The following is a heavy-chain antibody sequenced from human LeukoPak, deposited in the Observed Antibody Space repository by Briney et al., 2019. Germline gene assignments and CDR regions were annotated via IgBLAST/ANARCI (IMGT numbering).Heavy chain of an antibody. Sequence: GASVKVSCKASGDTFTRYYMHWVRQAPGQGLEWMGIINPSGGSTSYAQKFQGRVPMTRDTSTSTVYMELSSLRSEDTAVYYCATAYYYDTSVEDWSQGTLVTVSS. CDR1: GDTFTRYY. J-gene: IGHJ4*02. CDR2: INPSGGST. V-gene: IGHV1-46*01. D-gene: IGHD3-22*01. CDR3: ATAYYYDTSVED.